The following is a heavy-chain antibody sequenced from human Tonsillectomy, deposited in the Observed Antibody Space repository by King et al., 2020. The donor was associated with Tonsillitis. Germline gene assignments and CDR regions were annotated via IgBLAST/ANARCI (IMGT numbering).Heavy chain of an antibody. D-gene: IGHD2-8*01. Sequence: VQLVESGGGLVQPGGSLRLSCAASGFTFSRYWMTWVRQAPGKGLEWVANVNEDGSEKNYVDSVRGRFTISRDTAKNYLYLQMNNLRGEDTAVYFCAGRSCTTTACFGASLNPFDNWGQGTVVPVSS. CDR3: AGRSCTTTACFGASLNPFDN. CDR1: GFTFSRYW. V-gene: IGHV3-7*01. J-gene: IGHJ4*02. CDR2: VNEDGSEK.